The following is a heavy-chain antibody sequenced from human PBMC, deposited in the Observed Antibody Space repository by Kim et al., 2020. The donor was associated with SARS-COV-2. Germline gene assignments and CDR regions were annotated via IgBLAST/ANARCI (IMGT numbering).Heavy chain of an antibody. Sequence: TDGGTTDYAAPVKGRFTISRDDSKNTLYLQMNSLKTEDTVVYYCTTDLIRWGQGTLVTISS. CDR2: TDGGTT. D-gene: IGHD2-21*01. CDR3: TTDLIR. V-gene: IGHV3-15*01. J-gene: IGHJ4*02.